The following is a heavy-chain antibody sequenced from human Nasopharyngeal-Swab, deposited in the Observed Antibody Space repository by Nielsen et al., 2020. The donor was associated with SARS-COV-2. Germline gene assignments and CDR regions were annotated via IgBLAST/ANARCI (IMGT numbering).Heavy chain of an antibody. CDR1: GFTFSSYG. CDR3: ATNSSSWGGFDY. CDR2: ISGSGDNT. D-gene: IGHD6-13*01. V-gene: IGHV3-23*01. Sequence: GEALQISCAASGFTFSSYGMSWVRQAPGKGLEWVSAISGSGDNTYYADSVKGRFTISRDNSKNTLYLQMNSLRVEDTAVHYCATNSSSWGGFDYWGQGTLVTVSS. J-gene: IGHJ4*02.